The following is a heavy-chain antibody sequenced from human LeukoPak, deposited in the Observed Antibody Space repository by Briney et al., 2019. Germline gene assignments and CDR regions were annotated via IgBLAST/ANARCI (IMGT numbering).Heavy chain of an antibody. CDR3: ARQGFGSGSYYTSDY. J-gene: IGHJ4*02. D-gene: IGHD3-10*01. Sequence: SETLSLTCTVSGGSISSYYWGWIRQPPGKGLEWIGYIYYSGSTNYNPSLKSRVTISVDTSKNQFSLKLSSVTAADTAVYYCARQGFGSGSYYTSDYWGQGTLVTVSS. CDR2: IYYSGST. V-gene: IGHV4-59*08. CDR1: GGSISSYY.